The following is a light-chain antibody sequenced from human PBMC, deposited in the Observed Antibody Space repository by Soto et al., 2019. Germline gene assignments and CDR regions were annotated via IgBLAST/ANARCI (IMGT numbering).Light chain of an antibody. CDR1: QSVSSN. J-gene: IGKJ1*01. CDR3: QQYLGTPWT. V-gene: IGKV3-20*01. CDR2: GAY. Sequence: EILLTQSPSTLSLSPGERATLSCRASQSVSSNLAWYQQKPGQAPRLLIYGAYSRASGIPARFSGSGSGTDFTLTIGRLEPEDFAVYYCQQYLGTPWTFGQGTKVDIK.